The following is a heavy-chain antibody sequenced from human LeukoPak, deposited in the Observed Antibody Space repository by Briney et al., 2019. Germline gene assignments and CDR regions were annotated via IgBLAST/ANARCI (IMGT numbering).Heavy chain of an antibody. Sequence: GGSLRLSCAASGFTVSSNYMSWVRQAPGKGLEWVSAISGSGGSTYYADSVKGRFTISRDNSKNTLYLQMNSLRAEDTAVYYCAKRGGNYASYYFDYWGQGTLVTVSS. J-gene: IGHJ4*02. D-gene: IGHD4-23*01. V-gene: IGHV3-23*01. CDR2: ISGSGGST. CDR3: AKRGGNYASYYFDY. CDR1: GFTVSSNY.